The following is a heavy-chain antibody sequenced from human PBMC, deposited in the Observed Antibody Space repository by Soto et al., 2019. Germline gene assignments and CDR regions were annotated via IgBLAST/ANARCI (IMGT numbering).Heavy chain of an antibody. CDR3: GRARSAAMVTSDY. Sequence: QVQLVQSGPEVKKPGASVKVSCKASGYSFSDYGVTWVRQSPGQGLQWMGWISAYNDDRNYAQNFQDRITMTTDTPTSTAYVELRSLRSDDTAVYFCGRARSAAMVTSDYWGQGTLVTVSS. J-gene: IGHJ4*02. D-gene: IGHD5-18*01. CDR1: GYSFSDYG. V-gene: IGHV1-18*01. CDR2: ISAYNDDR.